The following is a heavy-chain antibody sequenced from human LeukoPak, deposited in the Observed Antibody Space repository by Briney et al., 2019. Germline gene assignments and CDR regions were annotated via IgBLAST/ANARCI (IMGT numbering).Heavy chain of an antibody. V-gene: IGHV4-34*01. CDR1: GGSFSSYY. Sequence: PSETLSLTCAVYGGSFSSYYWSWIRQPPGKGLEWVGEINHSGSTNYNPSLKSRVTISVDTSKNQFSLKLSSVTAADTAVYYCASMIYGGNSFYVYWGQGTLVTVSS. CDR2: INHSGST. J-gene: IGHJ4*02. D-gene: IGHD4-23*01. CDR3: ASMIYGGNSFYVY.